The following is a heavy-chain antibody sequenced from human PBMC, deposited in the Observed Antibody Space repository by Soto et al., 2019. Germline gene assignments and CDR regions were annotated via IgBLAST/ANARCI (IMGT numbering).Heavy chain of an antibody. CDR1: GYTFSTSW. V-gene: IGHV5-51*01. J-gene: IGHJ6*02. CDR2: IFPADSDT. CDR3: ARSGRSSHGMDV. D-gene: IGHD6-25*01. Sequence: GESLKISCKGSGYTFSTSWIGWVRQMPGKGLEWMGIIFPADSDTRYSPSFQGQVTISADKSISTAYLQWSSLKASGTAMYYCARSGRSSHGMDVWGQGTTVTVSS.